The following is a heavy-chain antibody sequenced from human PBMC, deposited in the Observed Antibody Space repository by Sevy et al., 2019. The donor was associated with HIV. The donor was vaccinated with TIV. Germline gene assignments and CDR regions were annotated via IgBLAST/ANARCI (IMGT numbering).Heavy chain of an antibody. V-gene: IGHV5-51*01. J-gene: IGHJ6*02. CDR3: ARISSSPRVYYYYFGMDV. D-gene: IGHD6-6*01. Sequence: GGSLRLSCKGSEYNFTNYWIGWVRQMPGKGLEWMGIIYPGDSGTRYSPSFQDQVTISADKSISTAYLQWSSLKASDTAMYYCARISSSPRVYYYYFGMDVWGQGTTVTVSS. CDR1: EYNFTNYW. CDR2: IYPGDSGT.